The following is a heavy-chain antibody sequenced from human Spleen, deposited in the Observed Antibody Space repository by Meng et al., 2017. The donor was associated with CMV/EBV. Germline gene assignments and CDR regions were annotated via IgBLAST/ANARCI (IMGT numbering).Heavy chain of an antibody. V-gene: IGHV3-23*01. CDR3: AKEGSGLDY. Sequence: GESLKISCAVSGFTFSDYAMSWVRQAPGKGLESVSSITGSGSTSFYADAVKGRFTVSRDNSKNTLHLEMRNLTPDDTAVYYCAKEGSGLDYWGQGTLVTVSS. D-gene: IGHD3-10*01. CDR2: ITGSGSTS. CDR1: GFTFSDYA. J-gene: IGHJ4*02.